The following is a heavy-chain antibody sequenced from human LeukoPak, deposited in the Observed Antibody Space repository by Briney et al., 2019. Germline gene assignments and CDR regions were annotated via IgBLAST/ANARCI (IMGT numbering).Heavy chain of an antibody. J-gene: IGHJ4*02. CDR3: TTLRYGGNVY. CDR2: IKSKTDGGTI. CDR1: GFTFTNAW. D-gene: IGHD4-23*01. Sequence: PGGSLRLSCAASGFTFTNAWMSWVRQAPGKGLVWVGRIKSKTDGGTIDYAAPVKGRFTFSRDDSKNTLYLQMNSLKTEDTAVYYCTTLRYGGNVYWGQGTLVTVSS. V-gene: IGHV3-15*01.